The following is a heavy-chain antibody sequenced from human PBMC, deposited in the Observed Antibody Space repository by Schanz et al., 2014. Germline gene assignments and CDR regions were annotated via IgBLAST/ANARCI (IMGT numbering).Heavy chain of an antibody. CDR3: ARARSWPDY. Sequence: QVQLQESGPGLVKPSQTLSLTCTVSSASIRTYYWSWIRQHPGKGLEWIGYIYDGGSTYYNPSLKSRVTISVDTSKNQFSLRLSSVTAADTAVYYCARARSWPDYWGQGTLVTVSS. CDR2: IYDGGST. CDR1: SASIRTYY. D-gene: IGHD6-13*01. V-gene: IGHV4-31*03. J-gene: IGHJ4*02.